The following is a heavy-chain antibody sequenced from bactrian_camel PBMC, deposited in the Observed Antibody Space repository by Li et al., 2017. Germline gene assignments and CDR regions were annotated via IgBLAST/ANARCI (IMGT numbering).Heavy chain of an antibody. Sequence: DVQLVESGGGSVQAGETLRLSCTPSGVPFDDSSMGWYRQAPGNDCEMVAFINHDGRTLYAESVKGRFTISQDNSKNTLSLQMNSLKPEDTARYYCGRGFSKGSGPNCQYNFSGRGTQVTVS. CDR1: GVPFDDSS. D-gene: IGHD1*01. CDR2: INHDGRT. CDR3: GRGFSKGSGPNCQYNF. V-gene: IGHV3S66*01. J-gene: IGHJ4*01.